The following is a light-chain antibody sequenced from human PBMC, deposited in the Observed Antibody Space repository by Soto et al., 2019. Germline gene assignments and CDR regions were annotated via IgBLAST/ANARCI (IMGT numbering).Light chain of an antibody. CDR3: QQPWA. V-gene: IGKV1-9*01. Sequence: DIQLTQSPSFLSASVGDRVTITCRASQGISSYLAWYQQKPGKAPKLLLYAASTLQSGVPSRFSGSGSGTEFTLTISSLQPEDFATYYCQQPWAFGQGTKVEIK. J-gene: IGKJ1*01. CDR1: QGISSY. CDR2: AAS.